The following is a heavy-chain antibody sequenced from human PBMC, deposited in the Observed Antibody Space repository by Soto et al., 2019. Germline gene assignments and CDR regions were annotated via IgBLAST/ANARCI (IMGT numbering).Heavy chain of an antibody. CDR3: ARVPGGSSDFDY. CDR2: INAGNGNT. V-gene: IGHV1-3*01. D-gene: IGHD2-15*01. CDR1: GYTFTSYA. Sequence: ASVKVSCKASGYTFTSYAIHWVRQAPGQRLEWMGWINAGNGNTKYSQKFQGRVTITRDTSASTAYMELSRLRSDDTAVYYCARVPGGSSDFDYWGQGTLVTVSS. J-gene: IGHJ4*02.